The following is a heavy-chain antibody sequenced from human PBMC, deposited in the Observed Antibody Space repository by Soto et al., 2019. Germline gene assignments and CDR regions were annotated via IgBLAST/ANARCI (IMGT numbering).Heavy chain of an antibody. CDR1: GFTVSSYA. Sequence: EVQLLESGGGLVQPGGSLRLSCAASGFTVSSYAMTWVRQAPGKGPEWVSGISGSGGRTYYADSVKGRFTISRDTSKNTLYLQMNSLGAEDTAVYYCAKARGERPYWYFDLWGRGTLVTVSS. CDR3: AKARGERPYWYFDL. CDR2: ISGSGGRT. D-gene: IGHD3-16*01. V-gene: IGHV3-23*01. J-gene: IGHJ2*01.